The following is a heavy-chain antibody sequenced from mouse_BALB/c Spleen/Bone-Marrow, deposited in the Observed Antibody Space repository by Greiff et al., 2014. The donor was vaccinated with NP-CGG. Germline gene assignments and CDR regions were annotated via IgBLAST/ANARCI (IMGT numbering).Heavy chain of an antibody. D-gene: IGHD1-2*01. CDR3: ARNYGYVRAWFAY. CDR2: IDPSDSYT. V-gene: IGHV1-69*02. Sequence: QVQLKDSGAELVKPGASVKLSCKASGYTFTSYWMHWVKQRPGQGLEWIGEIDPSDSYTNYNQKFKGKATLTVDKSSSTAYMQLSSLTSEDSAVYYCARNYGYVRAWFAYWGQGTLVTVSA. CDR1: GYTFTSYW. J-gene: IGHJ3*01.